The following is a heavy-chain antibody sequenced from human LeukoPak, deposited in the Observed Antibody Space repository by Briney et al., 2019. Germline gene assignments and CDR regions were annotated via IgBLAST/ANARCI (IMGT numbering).Heavy chain of an antibody. J-gene: IGHJ4*02. CDR3: AKDYRSRWELRGSVDY. Sequence: GGSLRLSCAASGFTFSSYSMNWVRQAPGKGLEWVSSISSSSSYIYYADSVKGRFTISRDNSKNTLYLQMNSLRAEDTAVYYCAKDYRSRWELRGSVDYWGQGTLVTVSS. D-gene: IGHD1-26*01. CDR1: GFTFSSYS. CDR2: ISSSSSYI. V-gene: IGHV3-21*01.